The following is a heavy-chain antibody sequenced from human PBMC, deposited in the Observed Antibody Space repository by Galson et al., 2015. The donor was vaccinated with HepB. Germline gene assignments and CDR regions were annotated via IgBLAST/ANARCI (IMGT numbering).Heavy chain of an antibody. CDR3: AKRGLDDGSGYYGW. J-gene: IGHJ4*02. Sequence: SLRLSCAASGFTFSTYAMGWVRQAPGKGLEWVSGIVGSGVGTYYADSVKGRFTISRDNSKNTLWLQLRSLRAEDTAVYYCAKRGLDDGSGYYGWWGQGTLVTVSS. CDR1: GFTFSTYA. V-gene: IGHV3-23*01. D-gene: IGHD3-22*01. CDR2: IVGSGVGT.